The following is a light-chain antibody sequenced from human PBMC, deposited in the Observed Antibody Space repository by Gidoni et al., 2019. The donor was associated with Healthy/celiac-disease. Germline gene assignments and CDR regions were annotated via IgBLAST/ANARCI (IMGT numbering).Light chain of an antibody. CDR3: QQYNSYSWT. J-gene: IGKJ1*01. CDR2: DAS. CDR1: QSISSW. Sequence: LQITQSPSTLSASVGDRVTITCRATQSISSWLAWYQQKPGKAPKLLIYDASSLESGVPSRFSGSGSGTEFTLTISSLQPDDFATYYCQQYNSYSWTFGQGTKVEIK. V-gene: IGKV1-5*01.